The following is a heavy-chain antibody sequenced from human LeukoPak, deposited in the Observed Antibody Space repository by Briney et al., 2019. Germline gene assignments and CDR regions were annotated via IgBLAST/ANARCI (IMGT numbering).Heavy chain of an antibody. Sequence: GGSLRLPCAASGFTFSSYAMSWVRQTPGKGLVWVSRIDRDGSRINYADSVKGRFTISRDNGKNTLFLQMNSLRAEDAAVYYCVRGNDYGGPHYWGQGTLVTVSS. CDR3: VRGNDYGGPHY. CDR2: IDRDGSRI. V-gene: IGHV3-74*01. CDR1: GFTFSSYA. D-gene: IGHD4-23*01. J-gene: IGHJ4*02.